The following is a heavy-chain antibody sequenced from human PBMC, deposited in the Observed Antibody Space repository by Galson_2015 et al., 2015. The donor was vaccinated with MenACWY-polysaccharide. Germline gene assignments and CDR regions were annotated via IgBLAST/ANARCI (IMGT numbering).Heavy chain of an antibody. J-gene: IGHJ4*02. CDR1: GFTFRNYG. Sequence: SLRLSCAASGFTFRNYGMHWVRQAPGKGLEWVAIIYYDGSDKYYADSVKGRFTISRDNSRNTLYLQMNSLRVEDTAIYYCASGRAPNGDPPLPYFDYWGQEPRLTVSS. V-gene: IGHV3-33*01. CDR2: IYYDGSDK. CDR3: ASGRAPNGDPPLPYFDY. D-gene: IGHD2-21*02.